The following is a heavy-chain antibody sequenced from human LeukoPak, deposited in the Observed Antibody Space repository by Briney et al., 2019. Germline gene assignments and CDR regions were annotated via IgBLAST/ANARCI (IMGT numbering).Heavy chain of an antibody. V-gene: IGHV1-2*02. J-gene: IGHJ3*02. CDR1: GYTFTAYY. Sequence: ASVKVSCKASGYTFTAYYIHWVRQAPGQGLEWMGLINPNSGDTSLPQRFQGRVTMTRDTSIITAYMELSSLTSDDTDMYYCARGPTLGLDIWGQGTMVTVSS. CDR2: INPNSGDT. CDR3: ARGPTLGLDI.